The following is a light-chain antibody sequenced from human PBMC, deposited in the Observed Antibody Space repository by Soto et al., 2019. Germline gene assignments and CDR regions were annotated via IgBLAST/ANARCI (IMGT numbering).Light chain of an antibody. J-gene: IGLJ2*01. CDR1: SSNIGSNY. V-gene: IGLV1-47*01. CDR2: RNN. CDR3: AAWDDSLNGPV. Sequence: QLVLTQPPSASGTPGQRVTISCSGSSSNIGSNYVYWYQQLPGTAPKLLIYRNNQRPSGVPDRFSGSKSGTSASLAISGLRSEDEADYYCAAWDDSLNGPVFGGGTKLTVL.